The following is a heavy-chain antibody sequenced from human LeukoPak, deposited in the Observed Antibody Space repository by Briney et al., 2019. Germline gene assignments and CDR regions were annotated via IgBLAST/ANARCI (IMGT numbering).Heavy chain of an antibody. V-gene: IGHV3-9*01. Sequence: GGSLRLSCAASGFTFDDYAMHWVRQAPGKGLEWVSGISWNSGSIGYADSVKGRFTISRDNAKNSLYLQMNSLRAEDTALYYCAKDQRPYYYGSGQYFQHWGQGTLVTVSS. J-gene: IGHJ1*01. D-gene: IGHD3-10*01. CDR3: AKDQRPYYYGSGQYFQH. CDR2: ISWNSGSI. CDR1: GFTFDDYA.